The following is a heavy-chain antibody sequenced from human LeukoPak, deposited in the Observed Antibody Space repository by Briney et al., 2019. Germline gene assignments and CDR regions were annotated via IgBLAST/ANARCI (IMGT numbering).Heavy chain of an antibody. CDR2: ISSSSSTI. Sequence: TGGSLRLSCAASGFTFSSYSMNWVRQAPGKGLEWVSYISSSSSTIYYADSVKGRFTISRDNAKNSLYLQMNSLRAEDTALYYCAKDLDNWNDNYYYGMDVWGQGTTVTVSS. J-gene: IGHJ6*02. V-gene: IGHV3-48*04. CDR1: GFTFSSYS. D-gene: IGHD1-1*01. CDR3: AKDLDNWNDNYYYGMDV.